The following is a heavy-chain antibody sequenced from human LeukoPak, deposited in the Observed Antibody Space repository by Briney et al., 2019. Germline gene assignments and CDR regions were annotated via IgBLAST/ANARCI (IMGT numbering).Heavy chain of an antibody. J-gene: IGHJ4*02. CDR1: GFNFRTYW. V-gene: IGHV3-7*01. CDR2: IKQDGSEK. CDR3: TREAAAGIDY. D-gene: IGHD6-13*01. Sequence: GGSLRLSCAASGFNFRTYWMSWVRQAPGKGLEWVANIKQDGSEKYYLDSVKGRFTISRDNAKNSLYLQMNSLRAEDTAVYFCTREAAAGIDYWGQGTLVTLSS.